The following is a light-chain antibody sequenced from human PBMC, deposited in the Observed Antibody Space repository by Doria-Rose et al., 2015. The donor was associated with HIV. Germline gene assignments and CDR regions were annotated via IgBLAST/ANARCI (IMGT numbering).Light chain of an antibody. CDR2: DGS. CDR3: HQYGTSWT. CDR1: QSFGSTY. J-gene: IGKJ1*01. Sequence: TQSPGTLSLSPGERATLSCRASQSFGSTYLAWYQQKPGQAPSLLIYDGSTRATGIPDRFSASGSGTDFTLTINRLEPEDFALYCCHQYGTSWTFGQGTKVGI. V-gene: IGKV3-20*01.